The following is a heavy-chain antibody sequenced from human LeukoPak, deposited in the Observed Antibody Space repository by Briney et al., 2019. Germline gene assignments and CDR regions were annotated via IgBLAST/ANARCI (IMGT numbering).Heavy chain of an antibody. CDR3: AKLPYYDILTGYLGGSYFDY. V-gene: IGHV3-23*01. J-gene: IGHJ4*02. CDR2: ISGSGGST. D-gene: IGHD3-9*01. Sequence: GGSLRLSCAASGFTFSSYVMNWVRQAPGKGLEWVSAISGSGGSTYYADSVKGRFTISRDNSKNTLYLQMNSLRAEDTAVYYCAKLPYYDILTGYLGGSYFDYWGQGTLVTVSS. CDR1: GFTFSSYV.